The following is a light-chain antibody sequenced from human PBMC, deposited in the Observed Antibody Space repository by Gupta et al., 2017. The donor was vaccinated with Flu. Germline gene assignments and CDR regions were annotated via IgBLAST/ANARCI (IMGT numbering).Light chain of an antibody. J-gene: IGKJ1*01. Sequence: GTLALSPGDRATPSCTASQTVSSNNVAWYQQKSGQAPRLLIYGASSRATGTPDRFSGSGSGTDFTLTITRLEPADFAVYYCQQDGSSPRTFGQGTKVEVK. CDR3: QQDGSSPRT. CDR1: QTVSSNN. CDR2: GAS. V-gene: IGKV3-20*01.